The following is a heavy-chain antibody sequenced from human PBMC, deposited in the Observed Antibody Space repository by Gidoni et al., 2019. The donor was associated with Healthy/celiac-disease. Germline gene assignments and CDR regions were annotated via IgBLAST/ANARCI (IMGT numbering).Heavy chain of an antibody. CDR3: ARGNTKYSSSWYTECYYFDY. J-gene: IGHJ4*02. Sequence: ASGGTFSSYAISWVRQAPGQGLEWMGRIIPILGIANYAQKFQGRVTITADKSTSTAYMELSSLRSEDTAVYYCARGNTKYSSSWYTECYYFDYWGQGTLVTVSS. V-gene: IGHV1-69*04. CDR1: GGTFSSYA. CDR2: IIPILGIA. D-gene: IGHD6-13*01.